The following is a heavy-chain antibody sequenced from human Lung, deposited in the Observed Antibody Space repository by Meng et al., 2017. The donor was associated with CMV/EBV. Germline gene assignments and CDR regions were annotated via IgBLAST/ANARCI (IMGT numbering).Heavy chain of an antibody. CDR1: GFTFSSYT. Sequence: GESMMISCAASGFTFSSYTMDWVRQAPGKGLEWVSSISSSSSHIYYTDSVKGRFTISRDNAENSLYLQMNNLRAEDTAVYYCARDCGPFDFWGQGTLVTVSS. CDR2: ISSSSSHI. D-gene: IGHD2-21*01. J-gene: IGHJ4*02. CDR3: ARDCGPFDF. V-gene: IGHV3-21*01.